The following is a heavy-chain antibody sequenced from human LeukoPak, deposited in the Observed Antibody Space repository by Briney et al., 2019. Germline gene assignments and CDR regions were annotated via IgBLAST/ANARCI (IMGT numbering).Heavy chain of an antibody. CDR2: INTSGSV. V-gene: IGHV4-4*07. J-gene: IGHJ4*02. Sequence: PSETLSLTCTVSGGSISSYYWSWVRQPAGKGLEWIGRINTSGSVDYNPPLKSRVTMSVDTSKKQFSLRLSSVTAADTAMYYCAREGSMTARPFVSIDYWGQGTLVTVSS. CDR3: AREGSMTARPFVSIDY. CDR1: GGSISSYY. D-gene: IGHD6-6*01.